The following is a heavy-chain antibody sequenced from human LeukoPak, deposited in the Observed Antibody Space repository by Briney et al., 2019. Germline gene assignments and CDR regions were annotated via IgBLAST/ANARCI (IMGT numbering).Heavy chain of an antibody. CDR2: INPNSGGT. J-gene: IGHJ4*02. Sequence: GASVKVSCKASGYTFTGYYMHWVRQAPGQGLEWMGWINPNSGGTNYAQKFQGRVTMTRDTSISTAYMELSRLRSDDTAVYYCARRPNGRGTPFDYWGQGTLVTVSS. CDR3: ARRPNGRGTPFDY. V-gene: IGHV1-2*02. D-gene: IGHD1-1*01. CDR1: GYTFTGYY.